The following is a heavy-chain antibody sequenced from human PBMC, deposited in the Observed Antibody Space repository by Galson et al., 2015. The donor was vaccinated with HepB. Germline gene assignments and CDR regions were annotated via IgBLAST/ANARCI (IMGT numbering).Heavy chain of an antibody. Sequence: SLRLSCAASGFTFSRYWMSWVRQAPGKGLEWVANIKQDGSNKYYADSVKGRFTISRDNSKNTLYLQMNSLRAEDTAVYYCARDKFDGSSWYGGGFQHWGQGTLVTVSS. V-gene: IGHV3-7*01. D-gene: IGHD6-13*01. CDR2: IKQDGSNK. CDR1: GFTFSRYW. J-gene: IGHJ1*01. CDR3: ARDKFDGSSWYGGGFQH.